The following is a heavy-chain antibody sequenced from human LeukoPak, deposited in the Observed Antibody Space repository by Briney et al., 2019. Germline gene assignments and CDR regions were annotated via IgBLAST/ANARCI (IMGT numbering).Heavy chain of an antibody. Sequence: LGRSLRLSCAASGFTLDDYAMHWVRQAPGKGLEWVSGISWNSGSIGYADSVKGRFTISRDNAKNSLYLQMNSLRAEDTALYYCAKGGMMTTVTPNWFDPWGQGTLVTVSS. J-gene: IGHJ5*02. V-gene: IGHV3-9*01. CDR3: AKGGMMTTVTPNWFDP. CDR1: GFTLDDYA. D-gene: IGHD4-11*01. CDR2: ISWNSGSI.